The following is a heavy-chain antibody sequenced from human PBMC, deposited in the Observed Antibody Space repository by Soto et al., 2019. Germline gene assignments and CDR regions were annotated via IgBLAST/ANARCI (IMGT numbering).Heavy chain of an antibody. D-gene: IGHD3-10*01. Sequence: QVQLQESGPGLVKPSGTLSLTCAVSGGSISSSNWWSWVRQPPGKGLEWIGEIYHSGSTNYNPSLXXRXXISVDKSKNQFARKLSSVTAADPAVYYCARVTGHYYYGMDVWGQGTTVTVSS. CDR3: ARVTGHYYYGMDV. V-gene: IGHV4-4*02. CDR2: IYHSGST. CDR1: GGSISSSNW. J-gene: IGHJ6*02.